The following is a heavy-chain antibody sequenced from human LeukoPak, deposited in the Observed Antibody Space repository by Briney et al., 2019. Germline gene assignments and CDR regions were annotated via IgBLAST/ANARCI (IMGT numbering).Heavy chain of an antibody. J-gene: IGHJ4*02. Sequence: GGSLRLPCAASGFTFSDYYMSWIRQAPGKGLEWVSYISSSGSTIYYADSVKGRFTISRDNAKNSLYLQMNSLRAEDTAVYYCARDRDFWSGYYIDYWGQGTLVTVSS. CDR2: ISSSGSTI. CDR3: ARDRDFWSGYYIDY. D-gene: IGHD3-3*01. CDR1: GFTFSDYY. V-gene: IGHV3-11*04.